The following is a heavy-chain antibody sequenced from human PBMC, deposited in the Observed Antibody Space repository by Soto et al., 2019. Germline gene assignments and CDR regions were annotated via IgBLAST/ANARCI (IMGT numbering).Heavy chain of an antibody. J-gene: IGHJ4*02. Sequence: SETLSLTCTVSGGSISSSSYYWGWIRQPPGKGLEWIGSIYYSGSTYYNPSLKSRATISVDTSKNQFSLRLSSVTAADTAVYYCARNLGYSSSWPILDYWGQGTLVTVSS. CDR3: ARNLGYSSSWPILDY. V-gene: IGHV4-39*01. D-gene: IGHD6-13*01. CDR1: GGSISSSSYY. CDR2: IYYSGST.